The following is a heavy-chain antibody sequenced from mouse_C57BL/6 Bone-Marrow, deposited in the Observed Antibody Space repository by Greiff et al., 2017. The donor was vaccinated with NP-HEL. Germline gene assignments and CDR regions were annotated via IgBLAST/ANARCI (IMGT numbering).Heavy chain of an antibody. CDR1: GYSITSGYY. J-gene: IGHJ2*01. Sequence: EVKLLESGPGLVKPSQSLSLTCSVTGYSITSGYYWNWIRQFPGNKLEWMGYISYDGSNNYNPSLKNRISITRDTSKNQFFLKLNSVTTEDTATYYCARERASTMRRLDYWGQGTTLTVSS. CDR2: ISYDGSN. D-gene: IGHD2-4*01. CDR3: ARERASTMRRLDY. V-gene: IGHV3-6*01.